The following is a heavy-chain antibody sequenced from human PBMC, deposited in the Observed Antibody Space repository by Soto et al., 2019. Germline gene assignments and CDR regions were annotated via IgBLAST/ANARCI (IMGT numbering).Heavy chain of an antibody. CDR3: AKGGYSYGFDYYYYMDV. Sequence: GGSLRLSCAASGFTFSSYAMSWVRQAPGKGLEWVSSISGSGGSTYYAACMKGRFTISRENSKNTLYLQMNSLRAEDTDVYYCAKGGYSYGFDYYYYMDVWGKGTTVTVSS. CDR1: GFTFSSYA. D-gene: IGHD5-18*01. J-gene: IGHJ6*03. CDR2: ISGSGGST. V-gene: IGHV3-23*01.